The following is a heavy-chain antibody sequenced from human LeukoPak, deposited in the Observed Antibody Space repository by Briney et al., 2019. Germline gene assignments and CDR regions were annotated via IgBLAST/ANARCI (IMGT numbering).Heavy chain of an antibody. CDR3: ASRSYYFDS. CDR1: GGSIRGYY. V-gene: IGHV4-59*08. CDR2: IYYCWST. D-gene: IGHD1-26*01. Sequence: SETLSLTCTVSGGSIRGYYWCWIRQPPAKGLDWIGSIYYCWSTTYNPSLNGRVTFSVDTAKYQFSLTLSPVTAAGTAAYFFASRSYYFDSWGQGTLVTVSS. J-gene: IGHJ4*02.